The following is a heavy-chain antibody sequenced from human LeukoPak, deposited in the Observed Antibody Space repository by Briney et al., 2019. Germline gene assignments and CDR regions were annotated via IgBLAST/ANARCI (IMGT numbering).Heavy chain of an antibody. CDR1: GFTFSSYA. CDR3: AKDVIDNFYFDWRYFDY. Sequence: GGSLRLSCAASGFTFSSYAMSWVRQAPGKGLEWVSAISGSGGSTYYADSVKGRFTISRDNSKNTLYLQMNSLRAEDTAVYYCAKDVIDNFYFDWRYFDYWGQGTLVTVSS. J-gene: IGHJ4*02. CDR2: ISGSGGST. V-gene: IGHV3-23*01. D-gene: IGHD3-9*01.